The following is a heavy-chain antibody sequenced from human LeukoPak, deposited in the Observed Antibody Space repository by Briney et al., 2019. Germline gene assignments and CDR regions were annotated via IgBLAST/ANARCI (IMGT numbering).Heavy chain of an antibody. Sequence: PSETLSLTCTVSGGSINSHYWSWIRHPPGKGLEWIGDIYYSGSTKYDPSLKSRVTISVDTSKNHLSLKLTSVLAADTAIYYCVRRDNTGWNYFDYWGQGILVTVSS. CDR2: IYYSGST. D-gene: IGHD6-19*01. V-gene: IGHV4-59*08. CDR1: GGSINSHY. J-gene: IGHJ4*02. CDR3: VRRDNTGWNYFDY.